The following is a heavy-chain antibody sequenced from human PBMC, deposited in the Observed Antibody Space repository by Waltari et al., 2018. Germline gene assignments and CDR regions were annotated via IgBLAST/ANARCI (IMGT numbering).Heavy chain of an antibody. Sequence: EVQLVESGGGLVQPGGSLRLSCAASGFTFSSYAMSWVRQAPGKGLEWVAAISGSGGSTYYADSVKGRFTIARDNSKNTLYLQMNSLRAEDTAVYYCAKDLVPERSGYYKDYYYGMDVWGQGTTVTVSS. D-gene: IGHD3-3*01. CDR3: AKDLVPERSGYYKDYYYGMDV. CDR2: ISGSGGST. J-gene: IGHJ6*02. CDR1: GFTFSSYA. V-gene: IGHV3-23*04.